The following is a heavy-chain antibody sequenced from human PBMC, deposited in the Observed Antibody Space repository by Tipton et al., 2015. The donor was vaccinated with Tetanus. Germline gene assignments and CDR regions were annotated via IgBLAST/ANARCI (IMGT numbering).Heavy chain of an antibody. CDR2: ISWNSGSI. CDR1: GFTFDDYA. D-gene: IGHD1-7*01. Sequence: SLRLSCAASGFTFDDYAMHWVRQAPGKGLEWVSGISWNSGSIGYADSVKGRFTISRDNAKNSLYLQMNSLRAEDTALYYCARGGLELLNWFDPWGQGTLVTVSS. CDR3: ARGGLELLNWFDP. V-gene: IGHV3-9*01. J-gene: IGHJ5*02.